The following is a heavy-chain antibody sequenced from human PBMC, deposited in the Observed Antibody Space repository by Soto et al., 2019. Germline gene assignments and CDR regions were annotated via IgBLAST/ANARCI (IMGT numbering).Heavy chain of an antibody. J-gene: IGHJ6*02. CDR2: ISSSGSTI. Sequence: QVQLVESGGGLVKPGGSLRLSCAASGFTFSDYYMSWIRQAPGKGLEWGSYISSSGSTIYYADSVKGRFTISMDNAKNSLYLQMISLRAEDTAVYYCASPTVTPHYGMDVWGQGTTVTVSS. D-gene: IGHD4-17*01. V-gene: IGHV3-11*01. CDR1: GFTFSDYY. CDR3: ASPTVTPHYGMDV.